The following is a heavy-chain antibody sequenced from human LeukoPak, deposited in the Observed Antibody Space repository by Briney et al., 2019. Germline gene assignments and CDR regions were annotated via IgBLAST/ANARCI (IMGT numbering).Heavy chain of an antibody. CDR3: AGGDNEQPPDY. Sequence: SVTVSCKASGGTFSSYAISWVRQAPGQGLEWMGRIIPILGIANYAQKFQGRVTITADKSTSTAYMELSSLRSEDTAVYYCAGGDNEQPPDYWGQGTLVTVSS. V-gene: IGHV1-69*04. J-gene: IGHJ4*02. D-gene: IGHD6-13*01. CDR1: GGTFSSYA. CDR2: IIPILGIA.